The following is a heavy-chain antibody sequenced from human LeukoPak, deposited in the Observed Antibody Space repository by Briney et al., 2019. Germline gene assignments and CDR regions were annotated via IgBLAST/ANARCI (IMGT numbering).Heavy chain of an antibody. D-gene: IGHD6-19*01. CDR2: IYYTGKN. Sequence: PSETLSLTCAVSGGSTNSHYWGWIRQPPGKGLQWIGDIYYTGKNNYNPSLKSRVTISLDTSKDHLSLNLTSVLAADTAIYYCVRRDTGWNYFDYWGQGILVTVSS. J-gene: IGHJ4*02. CDR3: VRRDTGWNYFDY. V-gene: IGHV4-59*08. CDR1: GGSTNSHY.